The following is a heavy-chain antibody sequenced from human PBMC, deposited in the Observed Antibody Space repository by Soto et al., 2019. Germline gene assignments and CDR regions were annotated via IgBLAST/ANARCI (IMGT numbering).Heavy chain of an antibody. J-gene: IGHJ4*02. CDR2: IIPIFGTA. CDR1: GGTFSSYA. V-gene: IGHV1-69*06. CDR3: ALMGLMELRESPVPL. Sequence: GASVKVSCKASGGTFSSYAISWVRQAPGQGLEWMGGIIPIFGTANYAQKFQGRVTITADKSTSTAYMELSSLRSEDTAVYYCALMGLMELRESPVPLWGQGTLVTVSS. D-gene: IGHD1-7*01.